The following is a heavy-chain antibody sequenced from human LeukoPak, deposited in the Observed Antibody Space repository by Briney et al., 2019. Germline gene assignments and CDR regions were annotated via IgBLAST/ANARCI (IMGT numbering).Heavy chain of an antibody. V-gene: IGHV3-11*05. CDR1: GFTFSDYY. D-gene: IGHD3-10*01. CDR3: ARDRYGSGSYRDY. CDR2: ISSSSSYT. J-gene: IGHJ4*02. Sequence: GGSLSLSCAASGFTFSDYYMSWIRQAPGKGLEWVSYISSSSSYTNYADSVKGRFTISRDNAKNSLYLQMNSLRAEDTAVYYCARDRYGSGSYRDYWGQGTLVTVSS.